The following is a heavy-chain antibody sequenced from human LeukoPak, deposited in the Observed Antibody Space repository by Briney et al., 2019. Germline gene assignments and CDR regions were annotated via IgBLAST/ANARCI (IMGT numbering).Heavy chain of an antibody. CDR1: GGSISSGGYY. D-gene: IGHD4-17*01. J-gene: IGHJ6*04. CDR3: ARDRSTVTTRVYYGMDV. V-gene: IGHV4-31*03. CDR2: INYSGST. Sequence: SETLSLTCTVSGGSISSGGYYWSWNRQHPGKGLEWIGYINYSGSTYYNPSPKSRVTISVDTSKNQFSLKLSSVTAADTAVYYCARDRSTVTTRVYYGMDVWGKGTTVTVSS.